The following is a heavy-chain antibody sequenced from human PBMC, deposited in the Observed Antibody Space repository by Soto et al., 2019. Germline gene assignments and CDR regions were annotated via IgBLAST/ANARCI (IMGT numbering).Heavy chain of an antibody. CDR1: GYAFTTYG. J-gene: IGHJ4*02. V-gene: IGHV1-18*01. Sequence: QVHLVQSGAEVKKPGASVKVSCKGSGYAFTTYGITWVRQAPGLGLEWMGWISAHNGNTNYAQKLQGRVTVTRVTPTSAAYVDLRSLRSDDTAVYYCARGRYGDYWGQGALVTVSS. D-gene: IGHD1-1*01. CDR2: ISAHNGNT. CDR3: ARGRYGDY.